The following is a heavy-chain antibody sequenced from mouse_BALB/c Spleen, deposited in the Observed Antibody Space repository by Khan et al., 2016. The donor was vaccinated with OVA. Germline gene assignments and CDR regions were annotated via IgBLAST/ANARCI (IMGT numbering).Heavy chain of an antibody. CDR3: ARANSYWYFDD. Sequence: QIQLVQSGPELKKPGETVKISCTASGYTFTNYGMNWVKQAPGKGLKWMGWINTYTGQPTYPDEFKGRFAFSLETSASTAYLQINNLNNEDTATYCVARANSYWYFDDWGAGTMVIVSS. CDR1: GYTFTNYG. CDR2: INTYTGQP. V-gene: IGHV9-3-1*01. J-gene: IGHJ1*01. D-gene: IGHD4-1*02.